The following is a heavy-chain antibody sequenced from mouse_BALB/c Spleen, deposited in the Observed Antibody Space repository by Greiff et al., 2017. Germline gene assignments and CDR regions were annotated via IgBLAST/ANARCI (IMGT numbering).Heavy chain of an antibody. J-gene: IGHJ4*01. V-gene: IGHV1-7*01. CDR3: ARSRKGYAMDY. CDR1: GYTFTSYW. D-gene: IGHD1-3*01. Sequence: VQLQESGAELAKPGASVKMSCKASGYTFTSYWMHWVKQRPGQGLEWIGYINPSTGYTEYNQKFKDKATLTADKSSSTAYMQLSSLTSEDSAVYYCARSRKGYAMDYWGQGTSVTVSS. CDR2: INPSTGYT.